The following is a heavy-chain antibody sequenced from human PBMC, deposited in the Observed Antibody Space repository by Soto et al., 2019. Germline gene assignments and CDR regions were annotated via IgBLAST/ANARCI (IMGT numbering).Heavy chain of an antibody. V-gene: IGHV3-30-3*01. D-gene: IGHD5-12*01. CDR1: GFTFSSYA. CDR3: ASPITGAFDI. Sequence: QVQLVESGGGVVQPGRSLRLSCAASGFTFSSYAMHWVRQAPGKGLEWVAVISYDGSNKYYADSVKGRFTISRDNSKNTLYLQMNSLRAEDTAVYYCASPITGAFDIWGLGTMVTVSS. CDR2: ISYDGSNK. J-gene: IGHJ3*02.